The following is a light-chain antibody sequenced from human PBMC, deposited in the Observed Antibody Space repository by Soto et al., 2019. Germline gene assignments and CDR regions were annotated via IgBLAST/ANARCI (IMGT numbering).Light chain of an antibody. CDR1: QSVINN. J-gene: IGKJ1*01. CDR2: GAS. CDR3: QQYDKWPPT. V-gene: IGKV3-15*01. Sequence: EIVLTQSPGTLSLSPGERTTLSYRSSQSVINNYLAWYQQKPGQAPRLLIYGASTRATGIPVRFSGSGSGTEFTLTISSLQSEDFAVYYCQQYDKWPPTFGQGTKVDIK.